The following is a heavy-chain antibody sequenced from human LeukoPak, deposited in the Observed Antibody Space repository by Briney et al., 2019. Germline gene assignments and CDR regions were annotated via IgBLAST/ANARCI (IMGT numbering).Heavy chain of an antibody. D-gene: IGHD3-16*01. CDR3: ARESLLGGIDY. V-gene: IGHV3-7*04. CDR2: IKEDGSEG. Sequence: GGSLRLSCAVSGFSFSSYCMTWVRQAPGKGLEWVATIKEDGSEGYYVDSVKGRFTISRDNAKSSLYLQMNSLRAEDTSVYYCARESLLGGIDYWGQGTLVTVSS. J-gene: IGHJ4*02. CDR1: GFSFSSYC.